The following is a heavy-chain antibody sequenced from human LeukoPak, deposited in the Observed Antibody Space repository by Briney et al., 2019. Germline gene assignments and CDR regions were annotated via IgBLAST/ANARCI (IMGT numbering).Heavy chain of an antibody. CDR1: GYAFTRYY. Sequence: ASVKVSCKASGYAFTRYYIHWVRQAPGQGLEWMGIINPSGGGTSNAQKFQGRVTMTRDTSTCTVYMEVSSLTSEDTAVYYCASASGYYAPPDYWGQGTLVTVSS. V-gene: IGHV1-46*01. J-gene: IGHJ4*02. CDR3: ASASGYYAPPDY. CDR2: INPSGGGT. D-gene: IGHD3-22*01.